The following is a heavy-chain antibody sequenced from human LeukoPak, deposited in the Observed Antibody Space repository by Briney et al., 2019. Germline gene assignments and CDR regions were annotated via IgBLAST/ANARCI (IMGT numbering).Heavy chain of an antibody. CDR2: IWYDGSNK. D-gene: IGHD3-10*01. J-gene: IGHJ4*02. CDR3: AKQPFRTYYYGSGSYSPPDY. Sequence: PGGSLRLSCAASGFTFSSYGMRSVRQAPGKRLEWGAVIWYDGSNKYYADSVKGRSTISRDNSKNTLYLQMNSLRAEDTAVYYCAKQPFRTYYYGSGSYSPPDYWGQGTLVTVSS. V-gene: IGHV3-33*06. CDR1: GFTFSSYG.